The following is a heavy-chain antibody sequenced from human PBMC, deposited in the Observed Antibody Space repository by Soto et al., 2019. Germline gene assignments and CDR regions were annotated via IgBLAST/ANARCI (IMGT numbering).Heavy chain of an antibody. CDR3: ARPGYSYGLFAFDI. D-gene: IGHD5-18*01. CDR2: IYYSGST. Sequence: SETLSLTCTVSGGSISSSSYYWGWIRQPPGKGLEWIGSIYYSGSTYYNPSLKSRVTISVDTSKNQFSLKLSSVTAADTAVYYCARPGYSYGLFAFDIWGQGTMVTVSS. J-gene: IGHJ3*02. V-gene: IGHV4-39*01. CDR1: GGSISSSSYY.